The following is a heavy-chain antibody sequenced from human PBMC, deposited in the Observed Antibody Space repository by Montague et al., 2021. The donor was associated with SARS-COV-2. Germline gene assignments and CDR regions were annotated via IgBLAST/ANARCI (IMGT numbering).Heavy chain of an antibody. CDR1: GDSVSSYSAA. J-gene: IGHJ4*02. CDR3: ARGVYYDGSGYYSFDY. D-gene: IGHD3-22*01. V-gene: IGHV6-1*01. CDR2: TYSRSKWYN. Sequence: CAISGDSVSSYSAAWNWIRQSPSIGLEWLGRTYSRSKWYNDYALSVKSRITINPDTSKNHFSLQLNSVTPEDTSIYYCARGVYYDGSGYYSFDYWGRGTLVTVSS.